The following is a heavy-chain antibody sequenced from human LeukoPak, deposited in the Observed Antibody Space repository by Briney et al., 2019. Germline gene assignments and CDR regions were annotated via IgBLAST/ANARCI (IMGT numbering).Heavy chain of an antibody. V-gene: IGHV1-46*01. Sequence: GASVKVSCKASGYTFTSYYMHWVRQAPGQGPEWMGIINPSGGSTSYAQKFQGRVTMTRDTSTSTVYMELSSLRSEDTAVYYCARDNYYGSGSYPFDYWGQGTLVTVSS. CDR1: GYTFTSYY. CDR3: ARDNYYGSGSYPFDY. J-gene: IGHJ4*02. D-gene: IGHD3-10*01. CDR2: INPSGGST.